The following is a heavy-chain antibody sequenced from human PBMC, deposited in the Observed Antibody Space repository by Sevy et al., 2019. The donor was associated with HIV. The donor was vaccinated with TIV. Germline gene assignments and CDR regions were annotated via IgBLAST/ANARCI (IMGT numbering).Heavy chain of an antibody. CDR3: ARVSTMVEEVTYFFEY. V-gene: IGHV4-61*01. D-gene: IGHD3-10*01. CDR1: GASVRSGNYY. CDR2: IHYRGST. Sequence: SETLSLTCGVSGASVRSGNYYWSWIRQAPGKGLEWIGYIHYRGSTNYTPALKSRVTISVETSKNQFSLRLNSVTDADTAVYYCARVSTMVEEVTYFFEYWGQGTLVTVSS. J-gene: IGHJ4*02.